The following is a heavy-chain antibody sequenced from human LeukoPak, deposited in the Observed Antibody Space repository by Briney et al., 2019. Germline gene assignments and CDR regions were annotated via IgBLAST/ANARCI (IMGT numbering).Heavy chain of an antibody. CDR3: VRLGYTYGKNFDC. V-gene: IGHV3-7*01. D-gene: IGHD5-18*01. Sequence: TGGSLRLSCAASGFTFKGYWMSWVRQAPGKGLEWVANIQQDGSEKKYVDSVKGRFTISRDNAKNSLYLQMDSLRAEDTAVYYCVRLGYTYGKNFDCWGQGTLVTVSS. J-gene: IGHJ4*02. CDR2: IQQDGSEK. CDR1: GFTFKGYW.